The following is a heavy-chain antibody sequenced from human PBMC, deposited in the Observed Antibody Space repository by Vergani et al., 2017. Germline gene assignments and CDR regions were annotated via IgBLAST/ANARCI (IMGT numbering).Heavy chain of an antibody. CDR3: ACLPVYDILTGYCGY. J-gene: IGHJ4*02. Sequence: QVQLQQWGAGLLKPAETLSLTCGVYGGSFSGYYWSWIRQPAGKGLEWIGRIYTSGSTNYNPSLKSRVTISVDTSKNQFSLKLSSVTAADTAVYYCACLPVYDILTGYCGYWGQGTLVTVSS. D-gene: IGHD3-9*01. CDR1: GGSFSGYY. CDR2: IYTSGST. V-gene: IGHV4-59*10.